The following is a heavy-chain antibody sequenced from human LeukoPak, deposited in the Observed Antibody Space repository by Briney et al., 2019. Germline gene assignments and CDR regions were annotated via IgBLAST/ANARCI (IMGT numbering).Heavy chain of an antibody. CDR1: GGSISSYY. Sequence: SETLSLTCTVSGGSISSYYWSWIRQPPEKGLEWIGYIYYSGSTNYNPSLKSRVTISVDTSKNQFSLKLSSVTAADTAVYYCARDRFGEGGGDYWGQGTLVTVSS. CDR2: IYYSGST. D-gene: IGHD3-10*01. J-gene: IGHJ4*02. V-gene: IGHV4-59*12. CDR3: ARDRFGEGGGDY.